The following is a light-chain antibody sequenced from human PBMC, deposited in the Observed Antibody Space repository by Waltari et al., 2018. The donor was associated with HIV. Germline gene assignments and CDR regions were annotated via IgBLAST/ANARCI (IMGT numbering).Light chain of an antibody. CDR2: GKN. CDR3: NSRDSPYVV. CDR1: SLRTYY. J-gene: IGLJ2*01. Sequence: SSELTQDPAVSVALGQTVRITCPGDSLRTYYTSWYQQKPGQAPVLVIYGKNSRPSRLPDRFSGTSSGNTASLTITGAQAEDEADYYCNSRDSPYVVFGGGTKLTVL. V-gene: IGLV3-19*01.